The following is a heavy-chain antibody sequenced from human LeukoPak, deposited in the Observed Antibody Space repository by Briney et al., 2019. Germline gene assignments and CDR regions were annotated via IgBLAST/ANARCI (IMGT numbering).Heavy chain of an antibody. D-gene: IGHD3-10*01. J-gene: IGHJ4*02. Sequence: ASVKVSCKASGYTFTGYYMHWVRQAPGQGLVWMGWINPNSGGTNYAQKFQGRVTMTRDTSISTAYMELGRLRSDDTAVYYCARSGAYGSGSYLSYWGQGTLVTVSS. CDR1: GYTFTGYY. CDR3: ARSGAYGSGSYLSY. CDR2: INPNSGGT. V-gene: IGHV1-2*02.